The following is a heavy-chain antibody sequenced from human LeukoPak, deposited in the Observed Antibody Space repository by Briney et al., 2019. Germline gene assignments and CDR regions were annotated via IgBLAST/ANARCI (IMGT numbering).Heavy chain of an antibody. D-gene: IGHD2-8*01. CDR2: IDPSDSYT. V-gene: IGHV5-10-1*01. J-gene: IGHJ4*02. CDR3: ARQHCTNGVCHWDY. Sequence: GESLKISCKGSGYSFTSYWINWVRQMPGKGLEWMGRIDPSDSYTNYSPSFQGYVTISADKSISTAYLQWSSLKASDTAMYYCARQHCTNGVCHWDYWGQGTLVTVSS. CDR1: GYSFTSYW.